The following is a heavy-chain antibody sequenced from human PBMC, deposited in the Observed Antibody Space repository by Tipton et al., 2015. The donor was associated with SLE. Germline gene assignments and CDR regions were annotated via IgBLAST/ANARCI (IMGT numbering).Heavy chain of an antibody. J-gene: IGHJ4*02. CDR1: GGSISSYY. Sequence: LRLSCTVSGGSISSYYWSWIRQPPGRGLEWIGYIYYSGSTNYNPSLKSRVTISVDTSKNQFSLKLSSVTAADTAVYYCARSDDYYDSSAPFDYWGQGTLVTVSS. CDR2: IYYSGST. D-gene: IGHD3-22*01. CDR3: ARSDDYYDSSAPFDY. V-gene: IGHV4-59*01.